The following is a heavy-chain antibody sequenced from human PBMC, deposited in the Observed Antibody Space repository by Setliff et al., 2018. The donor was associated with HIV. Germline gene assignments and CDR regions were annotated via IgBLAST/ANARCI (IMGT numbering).Heavy chain of an antibody. D-gene: IGHD1-26*01. CDR3: ARASVGATGLYAFEI. CDR1: GVSISSGIYY. CDR2: IYTSGST. Sequence: SETLSLTCTVSGVSISSGIYYWSWIRQPAGQGLEWMGHIYTSGSTNYSPSVKSRFTISVDTSKNQFSLRLNSVTAADTAVYYCARASVGATGLYAFEIWGQGTMVT. V-gene: IGHV4-61*09. J-gene: IGHJ3*02.